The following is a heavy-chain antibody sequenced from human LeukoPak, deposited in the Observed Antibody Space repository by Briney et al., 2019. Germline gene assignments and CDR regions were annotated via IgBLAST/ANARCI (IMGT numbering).Heavy chain of an antibody. CDR1: GFTFSDYA. J-gene: IGHJ4*02. CDR3: ARSPPGRTNWNYYDY. D-gene: IGHD1-1*01. Sequence: GGSLRLSCAASGFTFSDYAMHWVRQAPGKGLEFISVIGPIGVYTYYANSVKGRFTISRDNSKSTVSLQMGSLRDEDMAVYYCARSPPGRTNWNYYDYWGRGTLVTVSS. CDR2: IGPIGVYT. V-gene: IGHV3-64*01.